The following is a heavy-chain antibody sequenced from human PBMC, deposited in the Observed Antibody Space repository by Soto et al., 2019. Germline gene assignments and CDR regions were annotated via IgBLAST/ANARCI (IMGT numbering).Heavy chain of an antibody. CDR3: ASPRITMVRGGFDY. J-gene: IGHJ4*02. Sequence: SVKVSCKASGGTFSSYAISWVRQAPGQGLEWMGGIIPIFGTANYAQKFQGRVTITADKSTSTAYMELSSLRSEDTAVYYCASPRITMVRGGFDYWGQGTLVTVSS. CDR2: IIPIFGTA. V-gene: IGHV1-69*06. D-gene: IGHD3-10*01. CDR1: GGTFSSYA.